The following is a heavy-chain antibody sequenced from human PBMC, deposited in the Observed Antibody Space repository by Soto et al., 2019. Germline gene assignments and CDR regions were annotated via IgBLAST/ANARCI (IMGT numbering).Heavy chain of an antibody. J-gene: IGHJ4*02. D-gene: IGHD3-3*01. CDR3: ARDNSDYDFWSPVLAY. V-gene: IGHV1-18*01. Sequence: ASVKVSCKASGYTFTSYGISWVRQAPGQGLEWMGWISAYNGNTNYAQKLQGRVTMTTDTSTSTAYMELRSLRSDDTAVYYCARDNSDYDFWSPVLAYWGQGTLVTVSS. CDR1: GYTFTSYG. CDR2: ISAYNGNT.